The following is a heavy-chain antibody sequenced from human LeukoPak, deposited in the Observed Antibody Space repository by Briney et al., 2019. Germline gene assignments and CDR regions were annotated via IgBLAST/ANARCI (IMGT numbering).Heavy chain of an antibody. Sequence: GGSLRLSCAASGFTFSSYAMGWVRQAPGKGLEWVSAISGSGGSTYYADSVKGRFTISRDNSKNTLYLQMNSLRAEDTAVYYCAKDACSGGSCYEDYWGQGTLVTVSS. J-gene: IGHJ4*02. D-gene: IGHD2-15*01. CDR2: ISGSGGST. CDR3: AKDACSGGSCYEDY. V-gene: IGHV3-23*01. CDR1: GFTFSSYA.